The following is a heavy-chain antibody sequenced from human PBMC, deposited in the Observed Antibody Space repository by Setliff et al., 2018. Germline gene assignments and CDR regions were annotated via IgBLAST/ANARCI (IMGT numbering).Heavy chain of an antibody. J-gene: IGHJ6*03. V-gene: IGHV7-4-1*02. CDR3: ARASRFGTIKYRGDYYMDV. CDR1: GYTLTNYY. CDR2: INTNTGNP. D-gene: IGHD3-10*01. Sequence: ASVKVSCKASGYTLTNYYMHWMRQAPGQGLEWMGWINTNTGNPSYAQGFTGRFVFSLDTSVSTAYLQISSLKAEDTALYYCARASRFGTIKYRGDYYMDVWGKGTTVTVSS.